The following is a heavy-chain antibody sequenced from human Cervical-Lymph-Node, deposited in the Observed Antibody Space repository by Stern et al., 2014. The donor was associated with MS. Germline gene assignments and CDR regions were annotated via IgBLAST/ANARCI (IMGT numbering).Heavy chain of an antibody. CDR1: GFTFSSYS. D-gene: IGHD3-3*01. Sequence: EVHLVESGGGLVKPGGSLRLSCAASGFTFSSYSMNWVRQAPGKGLEWVSSISSSSSYIYYADSVKGRFTISRDNAKNSLYLQMNSLRAEDTAVYYCARDVGYYDFWSGYYSPFDYWGQGTLVTVSS. V-gene: IGHV3-21*01. J-gene: IGHJ4*02. CDR3: ARDVGYYDFWSGYYSPFDY. CDR2: ISSSSSYI.